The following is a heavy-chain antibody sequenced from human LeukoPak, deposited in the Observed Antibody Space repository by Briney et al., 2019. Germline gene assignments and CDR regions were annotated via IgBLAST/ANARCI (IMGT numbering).Heavy chain of an antibody. Sequence: GGSLRLSCAASGFTVSSNYMSWVRQAPGKGLEWVSVIYSGGSTYYADSVKGRFTISRDNSKNTLYLQMNSLRSEDTAVYYCATDVVGATKAVDYWGQGTLVTVSS. J-gene: IGHJ4*02. CDR1: GFTVSSNY. D-gene: IGHD1-26*01. CDR3: ATDVVGATKAVDY. V-gene: IGHV3-53*05. CDR2: IYSGGST.